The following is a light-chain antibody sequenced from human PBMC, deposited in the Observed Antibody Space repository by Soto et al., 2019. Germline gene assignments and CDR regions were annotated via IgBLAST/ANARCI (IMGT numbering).Light chain of an antibody. Sequence: QSVLTQPPSVSAAPGQTVTIACSGSTSNIGHNFVSWYQQFPGAAPQLIIYDNDKRPSGVPDRFSGSKSGNTASLTISELQAEDEADYYCTSFTTISTWVFGGGTKLTVL. J-gene: IGLJ3*02. V-gene: IGLV1-51*01. CDR3: TSFTTISTWV. CDR2: DND. CDR1: TSNIGHNF.